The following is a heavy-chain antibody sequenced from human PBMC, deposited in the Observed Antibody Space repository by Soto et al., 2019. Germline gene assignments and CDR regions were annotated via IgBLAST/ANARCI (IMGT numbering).Heavy chain of an antibody. CDR3: ARAGHYGYILTGYYKNWYFDL. Sequence: QVQLVQSGAEVEKPGSSVKVSCKASGGTFSSYAISWVRQAPGQGLEWMGGIIPIFGTANYAQKFQGRVTITADESTSTAYMELSSLRSEDTAVYYCARAGHYGYILTGYYKNWYFDLWGRGTLVTVSS. CDR1: GGTFSSYA. CDR2: IIPIFGTA. V-gene: IGHV1-69*01. J-gene: IGHJ2*01. D-gene: IGHD3-9*01.